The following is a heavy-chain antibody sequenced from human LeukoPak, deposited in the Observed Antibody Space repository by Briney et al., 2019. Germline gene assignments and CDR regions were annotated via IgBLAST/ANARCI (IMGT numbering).Heavy chain of an antibody. J-gene: IGHJ6*03. D-gene: IGHD3-10*01. Sequence: SETLSLTCTVSGGSISSSSYYWGWIRQPPGKGLEWIGSIYHSGSTYYNPSLKSRVTISVDTSKNQFSLKLSSVTAADTAVYYCARVKDYYGSGSQRGDYYYYYMDVWGKGTTVTVSS. CDR1: GGSISSSSYY. CDR2: IYHSGST. V-gene: IGHV4-39*07. CDR3: ARVKDYYGSGSQRGDYYYYYMDV.